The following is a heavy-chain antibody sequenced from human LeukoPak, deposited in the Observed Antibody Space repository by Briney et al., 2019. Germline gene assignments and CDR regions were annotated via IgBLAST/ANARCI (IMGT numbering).Heavy chain of an antibody. J-gene: IGHJ4*02. Sequence: ASVKVSCKASGYTFTGYYMHWVRQAPGQGLEWMGRINPNSGGTIYAQKFQGRVTMTRDTSISTGYMELSRLRSDDTAIYYCAGDFAGYHFDYWGQGTLVTVSS. D-gene: IGHD3-9*01. CDR2: INPNSGGT. CDR1: GYTFTGYY. CDR3: AGDFAGYHFDY. V-gene: IGHV1-2*06.